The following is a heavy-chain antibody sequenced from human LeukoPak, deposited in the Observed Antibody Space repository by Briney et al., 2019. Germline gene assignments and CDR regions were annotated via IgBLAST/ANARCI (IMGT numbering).Heavy chain of an antibody. CDR1: GGTFSSYA. CDR3: ARGPAERYFDWLFKPRHNWFDP. D-gene: IGHD3-9*01. Sequence: ASVKVSCKASGGTFSSYAISWVRQAPGQGLEWMGGIIPIFGTANYAQKFQGRVTITADESTSTAYMELSSLRSEDAAVYYCARGPAERYFDWLFKPRHNWFDPWGQGTLVTVSS. J-gene: IGHJ5*02. V-gene: IGHV1-69*13. CDR2: IIPIFGTA.